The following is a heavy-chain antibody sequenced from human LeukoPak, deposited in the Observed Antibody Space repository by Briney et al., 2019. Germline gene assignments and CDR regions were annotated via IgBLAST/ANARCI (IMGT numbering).Heavy chain of an antibody. CDR3: TLEPGGSGSRVDY. D-gene: IGHD3-10*01. CDR2: IHPGDSDT. Sequence: GESLKISCTGSGYSFTSYWIGWVRQMPGKGLEWMGLIHPGDSDTRYSPSFQGQVTISVDKSIRTAYLQWSILKASDTAMYFRTLEPGGSGSRVDYWGQGTLVTVSS. V-gene: IGHV5-51*01. J-gene: IGHJ4*02. CDR1: GYSFTSYW.